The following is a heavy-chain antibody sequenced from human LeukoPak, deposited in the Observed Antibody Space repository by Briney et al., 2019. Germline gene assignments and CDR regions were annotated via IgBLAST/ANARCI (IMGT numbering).Heavy chain of an antibody. D-gene: IGHD6-19*01. J-gene: IGHJ4*02. Sequence: SLCPSCAVSRFTSSSYAMTWVRQAPGTGREWVSYIPSIGSTISYADSVKGRFTISRDNAKNSLYLQMNSLRAEDTAVYYCARVAGYSSGWLAFDYWGQGTLVTVSS. CDR1: RFTSSSYA. V-gene: IGHV3-48*03. CDR2: IPSIGSTI. CDR3: ARVAGYSSGWLAFDY.